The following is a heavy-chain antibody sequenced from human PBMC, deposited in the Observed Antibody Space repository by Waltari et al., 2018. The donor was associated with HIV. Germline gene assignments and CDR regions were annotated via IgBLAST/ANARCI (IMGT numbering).Heavy chain of an antibody. V-gene: IGHV3-21*03. CDR1: GLPSTPHN. CDR2: ISSVGSYI. J-gene: IGHJ4*02. CDR3: AGGGYDYAWGTYRPFDY. D-gene: IGHD3-16*02. Sequence: EVQLVESGGGLGKPGGSLRLSCAASGLPSTPHNLNWFRQAPGQGLEWVSSISSVGSYIYYPDSFKGRFTISRDNAKNSLYLQMNSLRAEDTAVYYCAGGGYDYAWGTYRPFDYWGQGTLVTVSS.